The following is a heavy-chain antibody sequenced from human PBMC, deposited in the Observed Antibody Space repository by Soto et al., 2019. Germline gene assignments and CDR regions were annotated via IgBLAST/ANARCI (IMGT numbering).Heavy chain of an antibody. V-gene: IGHV1-69*12. CDR2: IIPIFGTA. D-gene: IGHD3-22*01. J-gene: IGHJ5*02. Sequence: QVQLVQSGAEVKKPGSSVKVSCKASGGTFSSYAITWVRQAPGQGLEWMGGIIPIFGTANYAQKFQGRVTTTADESTSTAYMGLRSRRSEDAAVYYCARDRGPSSGYYPYWFDPWGQGTLVTVSS. CDR3: ARDRGPSSGYYPYWFDP. CDR1: GGTFSSYA.